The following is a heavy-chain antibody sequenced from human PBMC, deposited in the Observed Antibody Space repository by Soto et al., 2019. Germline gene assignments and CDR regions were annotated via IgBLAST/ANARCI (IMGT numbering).Heavy chain of an antibody. Sequence: QVQLVQSGAEVKKPGSSVKVSCKASGGTFSSYAISWVRQAPGQGLEWMGGVIPIFGTANYAQKFQGRVTITADESTSTAYMEVSSLRSEDTAVYYCARDLDSNYAYHYYGMDVWGQGTTVTVSS. J-gene: IGHJ6*02. D-gene: IGHD4-4*01. CDR2: VIPIFGTA. V-gene: IGHV1-69*01. CDR3: ARDLDSNYAYHYYGMDV. CDR1: GGTFSSYA.